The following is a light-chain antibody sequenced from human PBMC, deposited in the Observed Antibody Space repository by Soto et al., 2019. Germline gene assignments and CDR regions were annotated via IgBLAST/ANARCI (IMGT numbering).Light chain of an antibody. Sequence: AIPMTQSPSSLSASVGDRVTITCRASQGIRNDLGWYQQKPGKAPKLLIYAATTLQSGVPSRFSGSGSGTDFTLTISSLQPEDFATYYCLQDYNYPLTFGGGTKVEIK. V-gene: IGKV1-6*01. CDR2: AAT. J-gene: IGKJ4*01. CDR3: LQDYNYPLT. CDR1: QGIRND.